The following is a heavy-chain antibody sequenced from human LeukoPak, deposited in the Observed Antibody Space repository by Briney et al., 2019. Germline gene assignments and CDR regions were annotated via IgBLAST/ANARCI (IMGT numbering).Heavy chain of an antibody. CDR2: IYHSGST. CDR1: GGSVSSGSYY. J-gene: IGHJ4*02. CDR3: ARDVGYSGYDWNY. D-gene: IGHD5-12*01. Sequence: PSETLSLTCTVSGGSVSSGSYYWSWIRQPPGKGLEWIGEIYHSGSTNYNPSLKSRVTISVDKSKNQFSLKLSSVTAADTAVYYRARDVGYSGYDWNYWGQGTLVTVSS. V-gene: IGHV4-61*01.